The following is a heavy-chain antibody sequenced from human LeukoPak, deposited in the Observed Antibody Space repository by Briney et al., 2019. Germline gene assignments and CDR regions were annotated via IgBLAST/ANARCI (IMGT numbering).Heavy chain of an antibody. V-gene: IGHV3-21*06. D-gene: IGHD5-18*01. CDR1: GFTFSTYT. CDR2: ISISSSYI. Sequence: GGSLRLSCAASGFTFSTYTMNWVRQAPGTGLEWVSFISISSSYIYYADSVKGRFTISRDNAKNSLYLQMNSLRAEDTAVYYCARGPHSALDTDDAFDIWGQGTMVTVSS. J-gene: IGHJ3*02. CDR3: ARGPHSALDTDDAFDI.